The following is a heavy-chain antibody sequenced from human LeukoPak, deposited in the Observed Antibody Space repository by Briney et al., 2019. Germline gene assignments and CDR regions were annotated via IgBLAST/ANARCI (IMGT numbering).Heavy chain of an antibody. CDR1: GGSISSYY. V-gene: IGHV4-59*01. CDR2: IYYSGST. Sequence: SETLSLTCTVSGGSISSYYWSWIRQPPGKGLEWIGYIYYSGSTNYNPSLKSRVTISVDTSKNQFSLKLSSVTAADTAVYYCAREEWETYYFDYWGQGTPVTVSS. J-gene: IGHJ4*02. D-gene: IGHD1-26*01. CDR3: AREEWETYYFDY.